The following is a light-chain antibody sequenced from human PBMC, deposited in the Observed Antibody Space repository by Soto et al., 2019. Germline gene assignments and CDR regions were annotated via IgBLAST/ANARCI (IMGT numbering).Light chain of an antibody. CDR1: QSISSW. V-gene: IGKV1-5*01. CDR2: DAS. Sequence: GDRVTITCRASQSISSWLAWYQQKPGKAPKLLIYDASSLESGVPSRFSGSGSGTEFTLTISSLQPDDFATYYCQQYNSYSWTFGQGTKVNIK. CDR3: QQYNSYSWT. J-gene: IGKJ1*01.